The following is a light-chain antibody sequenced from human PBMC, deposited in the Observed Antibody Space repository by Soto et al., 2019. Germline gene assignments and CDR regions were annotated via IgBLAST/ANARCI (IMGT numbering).Light chain of an antibody. CDR3: QQYGSSPPT. V-gene: IGKV3-20*01. Sequence: EIVLTQSPGTLSLSPGERATLSCRASQTITPTFLAWYQQKPGQAPRLLIYGASRFSGSGSGTDFTLTISGLEPEDFAVYYCQQYGSSPPTFGQGTKVDIK. CDR1: QTITPTF. CDR2: GAS. J-gene: IGKJ1*01.